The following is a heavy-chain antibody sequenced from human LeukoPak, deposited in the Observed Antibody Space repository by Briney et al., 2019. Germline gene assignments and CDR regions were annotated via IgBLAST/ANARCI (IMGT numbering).Heavy chain of an antibody. CDR3: ARDTISRYCSSTSCYQGLFDI. CDR2: IIPIFGTA. Sequence: ASVKVSCKASGGTFSSYAISWVRQAPGQGLEWMGGIIPIFGTANYAQKFQGRVTITTDESTSTAYMELSSLRSEDTAVYYCARDTISRYCSSTSCYQGLFDIWGQGTMVTVSS. D-gene: IGHD2-2*01. V-gene: IGHV1-69*05. J-gene: IGHJ3*02. CDR1: GGTFSSYA.